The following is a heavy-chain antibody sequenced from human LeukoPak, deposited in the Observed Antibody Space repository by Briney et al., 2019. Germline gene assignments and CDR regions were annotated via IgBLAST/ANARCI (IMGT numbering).Heavy chain of an antibody. CDR3: ARDGAQNGRPRSVFDY. Sequence: ASVKVSCKASGYTFTSYGISWVRQAPGQGLEWMGWISAYNGNTNYAQKLQGRVTMTTDTSTSTAYMELRSLRSDDTAVYYCARDGAQNGRPRSVFDYWGQGTLVTVSS. D-gene: IGHD1-1*01. J-gene: IGHJ4*02. CDR2: ISAYNGNT. V-gene: IGHV1-18*01. CDR1: GYTFTSYG.